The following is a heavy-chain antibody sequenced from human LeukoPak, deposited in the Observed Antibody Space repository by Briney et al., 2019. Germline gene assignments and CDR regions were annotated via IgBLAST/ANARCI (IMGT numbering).Heavy chain of an antibody. V-gene: IGHV4-34*01. CDR1: GGSFSGYY. CDR3: ARGPYSSGRYIDY. CDR2: INHSGSI. J-gene: IGHJ4*02. Sequence: SETLSLTCAVYGGSFSGYYWSWIRQSPGKGLEWIGEINHSGSINYNPSLKSRVTISVDTSKNQFSLKLSSVTAADTAVYYCARGPYSSGRYIDYWGRGTLVTVSS. D-gene: IGHD3-10*01.